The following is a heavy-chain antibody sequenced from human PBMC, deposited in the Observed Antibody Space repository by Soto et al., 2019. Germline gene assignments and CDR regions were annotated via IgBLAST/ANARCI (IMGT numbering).Heavy chain of an antibody. CDR2: ISGSGGST. D-gene: IGHD4-17*01. Sequence: GGSLRLSCAASGFTFSSYAMSWVRQAPGKGLEWVSGISGSGGSTYSAESVKGRFTISRDNSKNTLYLQMNSLRAEDTALYYCAKRDSGHYGNYFDYWGQGALVTVSS. CDR1: GFTFSSYA. V-gene: IGHV3-23*01. CDR3: AKRDSGHYGNYFDY. J-gene: IGHJ4*02.